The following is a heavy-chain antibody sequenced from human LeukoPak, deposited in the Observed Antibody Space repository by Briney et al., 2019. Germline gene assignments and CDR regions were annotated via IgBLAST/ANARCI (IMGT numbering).Heavy chain of an antibody. CDR1: GGSFSGYY. CDR2: INHSGST. V-gene: IGHV4-34*01. Sequence: SETLSLTCAVYGGSFSGYYWSWIRQPPGKGLEWIGEINHSGSTNYNPSLKSRVTISVDTSKNQSSLKLSSATAADTAVYYCARGRGYSSSWPRYGMDVWGQGTTVTVSS. D-gene: IGHD6-13*01. CDR3: ARGRGYSSSWPRYGMDV. J-gene: IGHJ6*02.